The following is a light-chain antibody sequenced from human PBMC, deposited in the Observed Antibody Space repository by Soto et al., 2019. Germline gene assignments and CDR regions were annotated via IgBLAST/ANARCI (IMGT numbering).Light chain of an antibody. CDR3: QQRSNWPST. CDR2: DAF. CDR1: QSVRSY. J-gene: IGKJ4*01. Sequence: EIVLTQSPVTLSLSPGERATLSCRASQSVRSYLAWYQQKPGQAPRLLIYDAFKRATGIPARFSGSGSGTEFSLTISSLEPEDFAVYYCQQRSNWPSTFGGGTKVEIK. V-gene: IGKV3-11*01.